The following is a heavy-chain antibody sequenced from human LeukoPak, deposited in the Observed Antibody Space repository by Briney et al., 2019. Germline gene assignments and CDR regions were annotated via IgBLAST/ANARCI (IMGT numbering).Heavy chain of an antibody. Sequence: SETLSLTCTVSGALISSGGYYWSWIRQHPGKGLEWIGYIDDSGRTYYNPPLKSRITISVDTSKNHLSLNLNSVTAADTAVYFCARNNGVDFDYWGQGTLVTVSS. J-gene: IGHJ4*02. V-gene: IGHV4-31*03. D-gene: IGHD2-8*01. CDR2: IDDSGRT. CDR1: GALISSGGYY. CDR3: ARNNGVDFDY.